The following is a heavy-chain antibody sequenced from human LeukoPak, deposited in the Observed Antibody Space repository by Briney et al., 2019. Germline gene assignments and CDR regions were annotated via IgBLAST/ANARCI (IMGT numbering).Heavy chain of an antibody. J-gene: IGHJ2*01. Sequence: QPGGSLRLSCAASGFTFSSHDMHWVRRAAGKGLEWVSGIDIAGDTYYLGSVKGRFTISRENAKNSLYLQMNSLRAGDTAVYYCARELQQSGYWYFDLWGRGTLVTVSS. CDR2: IDIAGDT. V-gene: IGHV3-13*04. CDR3: ARELQQSGYWYFDL. D-gene: IGHD3-10*01. CDR1: GFTFSSHD.